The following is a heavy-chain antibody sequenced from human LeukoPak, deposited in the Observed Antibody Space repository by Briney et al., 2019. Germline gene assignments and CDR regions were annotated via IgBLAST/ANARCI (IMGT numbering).Heavy chain of an antibody. CDR2: LSGSGTST. J-gene: IGHJ6*03. V-gene: IGHV3-23*01. CDR3: AKHLGSHSFLFYYMDV. CDR1: QFAFGRFA. D-gene: IGHD2-15*01. Sequence: PGGSLRLSCEASQFAFGRFAMSWIRQAPGTGLEWVSTLSGSGTSTYYADSVKGRFTTSRDNSKDTLYLQMDNLRADDTAVYYCAKHLGSHSFLFYYMDVWGTGTSVIVS.